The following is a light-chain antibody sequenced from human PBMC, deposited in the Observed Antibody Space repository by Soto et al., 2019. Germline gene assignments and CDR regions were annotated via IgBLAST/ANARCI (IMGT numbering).Light chain of an antibody. CDR2: DAS. CDR1: QSISSW. J-gene: IGKJ1*01. Sequence: DIQMTQSPSTLSASVGDRVTITCRASQSISSWLAWYQQNPGKAPKLLIYDASSLESGVPSSYSGSGSRTEFTLTISSLQPDYFAPYYSQQYNIYSRTFGQGTKVEIK. CDR3: QQYNIYSRT. V-gene: IGKV1-5*01.